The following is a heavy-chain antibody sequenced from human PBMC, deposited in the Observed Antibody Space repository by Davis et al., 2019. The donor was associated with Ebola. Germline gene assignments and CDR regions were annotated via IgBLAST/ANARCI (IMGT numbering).Heavy chain of an antibody. CDR1: GFTFSRYA. D-gene: IGHD3-9*01. V-gene: IGHV3-64*04. Sequence: GGSLRLSCAASGFTFSRYAMHWVRQAPGKGLEYDSAISSNGGSTYYADSVKGRFTISRDNAKNSVYLQMNSLRAEDTAVYYCARVLAPDILTSYYFDYWGQGTLVTVSS. CDR2: ISSNGGST. J-gene: IGHJ4*02. CDR3: ARVLAPDILTSYYFDY.